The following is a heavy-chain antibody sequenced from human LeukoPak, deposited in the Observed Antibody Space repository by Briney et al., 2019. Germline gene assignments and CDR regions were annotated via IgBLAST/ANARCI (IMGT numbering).Heavy chain of an antibody. Sequence: ASVKVSCKAPGYTFTSHAMHWVRQAPGQRLEWMGWINAGNGNTKYSQKFQGRVTITRDTSATTAHMELSSLRSEDTAVYYCAREHYYGSGRSFRYWFDPWGQGTLVTVSS. CDR3: AREHYYGSGRSFRYWFDP. D-gene: IGHD3-10*01. CDR1: GYTFTSHA. J-gene: IGHJ5*02. V-gene: IGHV1-3*01. CDR2: INAGNGNT.